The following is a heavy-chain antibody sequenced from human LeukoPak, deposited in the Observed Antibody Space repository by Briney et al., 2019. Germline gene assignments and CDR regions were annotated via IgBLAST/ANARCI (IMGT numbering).Heavy chain of an antibody. V-gene: IGHV1-2*06. CDR3: ASHPGGPNSVVAKN. J-gene: IGHJ4*02. CDR1: GYTFTGYY. D-gene: IGHD5-12*01. Sequence: GASVKVSCKASGYTFTGYYMHWVRQAPGQGLEWMGRINPNSGGTNYAQKFQGRVTMTRDTSISTAYMELSRLRSDDTALYYSASHPGGPNSVVAKNGGQGALVTVSS. CDR2: INPNSGGT.